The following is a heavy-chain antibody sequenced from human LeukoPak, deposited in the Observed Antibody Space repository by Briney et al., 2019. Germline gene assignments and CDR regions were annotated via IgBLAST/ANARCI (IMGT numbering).Heavy chain of an antibody. Sequence: PGGSLRLSCAASGFIFSSYTMHWVRQAPGKGLEWVALISYDGSQKYDADFVKGRFTISRDNSKNTLYLQMNSLRTEDTALYYCARSGTDYYFDYWGQGTLVTVSS. J-gene: IGHJ4*02. CDR3: ARSGTDYYFDY. CDR2: ISYDGSQK. D-gene: IGHD1-1*01. CDR1: GFIFSSYT. V-gene: IGHV3-30-3*01.